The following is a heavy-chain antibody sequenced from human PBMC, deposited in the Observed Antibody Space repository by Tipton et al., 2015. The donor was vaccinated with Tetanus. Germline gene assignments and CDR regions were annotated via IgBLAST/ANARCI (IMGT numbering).Heavy chain of an antibody. CDR3: AREDGGPTLDYFDS. Sequence: GSLRLSCTASGFAFDKYAMNWVRQAPGKGLEWVSGISGLGRTTDYADSVKGRFTISRDNSKNTVFLQMNSMKVEDTAVYYCAREDGGPTLDYFDSWGQGALVIVSS. CDR1: GFAFDKYA. J-gene: IGHJ4*02. D-gene: IGHD3-16*01. CDR2: ISGLGRTT. V-gene: IGHV3-23*01.